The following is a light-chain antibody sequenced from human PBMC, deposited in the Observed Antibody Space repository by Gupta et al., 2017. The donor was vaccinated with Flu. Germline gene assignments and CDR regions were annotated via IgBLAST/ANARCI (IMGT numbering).Light chain of an antibody. CDR2: EVS. CDR3: SSYAGSNNFKV. CDR1: GSDVGAYNY. Sequence: NISCTGTGSDVGAYNYVSWYQQYPGKAPKLLIYEVSSRPSGVPDRFSGTKSGNTASLTVAGLQAEDEADYYCSSYAGSNNFKVFGGGTKLTVL. J-gene: IGLJ3*02. V-gene: IGLV2-8*01.